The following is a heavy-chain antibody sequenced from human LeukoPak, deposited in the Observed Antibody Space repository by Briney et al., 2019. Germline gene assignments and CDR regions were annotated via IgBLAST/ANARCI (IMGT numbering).Heavy chain of an antibody. V-gene: IGHV1-18*01. J-gene: IGHJ4*02. CDR1: GYTFTSYD. CDR3: ARARDTAFDY. CDR2: ISAYAGNT. D-gene: IGHD5-18*01. Sequence: ASVKVSCKASGYTFTSYDISWVRQAPGQGLEWMGWISAYAGNTNYAQKLQGRVTMTTDTSTSTAYMELRSLRADDTAVYYCARARDTAFDYWGQGTLVTVPS.